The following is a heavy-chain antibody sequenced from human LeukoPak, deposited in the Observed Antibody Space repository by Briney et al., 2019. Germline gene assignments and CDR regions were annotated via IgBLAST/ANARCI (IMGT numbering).Heavy chain of an antibody. CDR3: AKDLSCNTAER. V-gene: IGHV3-74*01. CDR2: INPDWTII. D-gene: IGHD2/OR15-2a*01. CDR1: GFTYSVYW. J-gene: IGHJ4*02. Sequence: GGSLRLSCVGSGFTYSVYWTLCLRQAPGEGAVCVSHINPDWTIIDYADSVKGQFSISRDNDKNLLYLKRNGLRADDTAVYYCAKDLSCNTAERWGQGILVTVCS.